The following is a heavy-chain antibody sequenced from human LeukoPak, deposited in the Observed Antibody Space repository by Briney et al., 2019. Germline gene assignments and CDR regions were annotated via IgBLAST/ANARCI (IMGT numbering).Heavy chain of an antibody. J-gene: IGHJ4*02. CDR3: ARRTTVAPEYHFGS. CDR1: GGSISSYY. Sequence: SETLSLTCTVSGGSISSYYWSWIRQPPGKGLEWIGYIYYSGSTNYNPSLKSRVTISVDTSKNQFSLKLTSVTAADTAVYYCARRTTVAPEYHFGSWGQGILVTVSP. D-gene: IGHD5-12*01. CDR2: IYYSGST. V-gene: IGHV4-59*08.